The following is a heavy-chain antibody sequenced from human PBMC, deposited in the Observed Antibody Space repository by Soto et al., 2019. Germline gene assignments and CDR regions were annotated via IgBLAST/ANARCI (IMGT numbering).Heavy chain of an antibody. J-gene: IGHJ4*02. CDR2: IYYSRSA. Sequence: PSETLSLTCTVSGGSIRSSDYYWTWIRQPPGKGLEWIGYIYYSRSANYNPSLKSRVTISVDTSRNQFSLKLNSVTAADTAVYFCARATYYSDTGGSPPLDYWGQGTLVTVSS. V-gene: IGHV4-30-4*01. D-gene: IGHD3-22*01. CDR1: GGSIRSSDYY. CDR3: ARATYYSDTGGSPPLDY.